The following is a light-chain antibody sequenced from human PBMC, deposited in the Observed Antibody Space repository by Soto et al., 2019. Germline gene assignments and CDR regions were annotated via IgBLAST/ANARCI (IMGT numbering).Light chain of an antibody. J-gene: IGLJ1*01. CDR3: AAWDDNLSGLYV. CDR1: ASTIGRNY. Sequence: SVVTQSPSSSVTPAQRVTISCSGSASTIGRNYVYWYQQLPGTAPKLLIYRNSQRPSGVPDRFSGSKSGTSASLAISGLRSEDEADYYCAAWDDNLSGLYVFGAGTTVT. CDR2: RNS. V-gene: IGLV1-47*01.